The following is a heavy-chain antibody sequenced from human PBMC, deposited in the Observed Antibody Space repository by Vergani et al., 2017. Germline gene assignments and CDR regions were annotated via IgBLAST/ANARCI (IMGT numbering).Heavy chain of an antibody. D-gene: IGHD6-13*01. CDR3: ASPIAAAINWFDP. CDR1: GGSISSGGYY. Sequence: QLQLQESGSGLVKPSQTLSLTCAVSGGSISSGGYYWSWIRQPPGKGLEWIGEINHSGSTNYNPSLTSRVTISVDTSKNQFSLKLSSVTAADTAVYYCASPIAAAINWFDPWGQGTLVTVSS. V-gene: IGHV4-30-2*01. J-gene: IGHJ5*02. CDR2: INHSGST.